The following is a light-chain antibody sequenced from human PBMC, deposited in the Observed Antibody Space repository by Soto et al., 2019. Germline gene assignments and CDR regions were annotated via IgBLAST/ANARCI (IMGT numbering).Light chain of an antibody. CDR3: QQHNSYPLT. Sequence: DIQMTQSPPSLSASVGDRVTIICRASEGINIYLAWFQQKPGKAPKRLIYAASNLQSGVPSRFSGSGSGTEFTLTISSLQPEDFATYYCQQHNSYPLTFGQGTKVDI. CDR1: EGINIY. CDR2: AAS. J-gene: IGKJ1*01. V-gene: IGKV1-17*03.